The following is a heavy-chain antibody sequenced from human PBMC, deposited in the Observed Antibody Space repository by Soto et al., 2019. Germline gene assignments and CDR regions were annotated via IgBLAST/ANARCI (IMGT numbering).Heavy chain of an antibody. Sequence: PSETLSLTCTVSGGSISSYYWSWIRQPPGKGLEWIGYIYYSGSTNYNPSLKSRVTISVDTSKNQFSLKLSSVTAADTAVYYCARDSRVRGLDYWGQGTLVTVSS. V-gene: IGHV4-59*01. J-gene: IGHJ4*02. CDR1: GGSISSYY. D-gene: IGHD3-10*01. CDR2: IYYSGST. CDR3: ARDSRVRGLDY.